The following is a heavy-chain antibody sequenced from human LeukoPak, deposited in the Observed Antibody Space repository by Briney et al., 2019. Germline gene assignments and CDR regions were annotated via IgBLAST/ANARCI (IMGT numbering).Heavy chain of an antibody. D-gene: IGHD6-6*01. CDR3: ARGYRSIAAPMDV. CDR1: GGSFSGYY. J-gene: IGHJ6*03. Sequence: SETLSLTCAVYGGSFSGYYWSWIRQPPGKGLEWIGEINHSGSTNYNPSLKSRVTISVDTSKNQFSLKLSSVTAADTAVYYCARGYRSIAAPMDVWGKGTTVTVSS. CDR2: INHSGST. V-gene: IGHV4-34*01.